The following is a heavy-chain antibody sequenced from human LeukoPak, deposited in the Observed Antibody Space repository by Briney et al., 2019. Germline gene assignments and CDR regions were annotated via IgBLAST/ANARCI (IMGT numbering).Heavy chain of an antibody. CDR1: GDSINDYY. CDR3: ARRRAEGGSNGHYNWFDP. D-gene: IGHD6-13*01. CDR2: IYYSGRT. Sequence: SETLSHTCTVSGDSINDYYWGWIRQLPGKGLEWIGYIYYSGRTKYNPSLQSRVTISVDTSKNQFSLKLSSMTAADTAVYYCARRRAEGGSNGHYNWFDPWGQGTLVTVSS. J-gene: IGHJ5*02. V-gene: IGHV4-59*08.